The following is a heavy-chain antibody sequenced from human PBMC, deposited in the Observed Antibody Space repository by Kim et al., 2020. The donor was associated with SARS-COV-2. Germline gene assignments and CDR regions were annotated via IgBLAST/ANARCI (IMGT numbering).Heavy chain of an antibody. V-gene: IGHV3-48*03. CDR3: ARDSEYSSSWNAFDI. Sequence: GGSLRLSCAASGFTFSSYEMNWVRQAPGKGLEWVSYISSSGSTIYYADSVKGRFTISRDNAKNSLYLQMNSLRAEDTAVYYCARDSEYSSSWNAFDIWGQGTMVTVSS. CDR2: ISSSGSTI. J-gene: IGHJ3*02. D-gene: IGHD6-13*01. CDR1: GFTFSSYE.